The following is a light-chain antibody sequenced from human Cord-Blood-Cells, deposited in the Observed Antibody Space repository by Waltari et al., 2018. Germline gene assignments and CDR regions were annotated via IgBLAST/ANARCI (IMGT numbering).Light chain of an antibody. CDR2: WAS. V-gene: IGKV4-1*01. Sequence: DIVMTQSLDSLAVSLGERATINCKSSQSVLYSSNNKNYLAWYQQKPGQPPKLLIYWASTRESGVPDRFSGSGSVTDFALTISSLQAEDVAVYYCQQYYSTPPTFGQGTKVEIK. J-gene: IGKJ1*01. CDR3: QQYYSTPPT. CDR1: QSVLYSSNNKNY.